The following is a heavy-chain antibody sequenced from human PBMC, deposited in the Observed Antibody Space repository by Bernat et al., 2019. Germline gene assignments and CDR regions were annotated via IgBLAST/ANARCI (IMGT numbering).Heavy chain of an antibody. CDR1: GYTFTGYY. J-gene: IGHJ6*02. Sequence: QVQLVQSGAEVKKPGASVKVSCKASGYTFTGYYMHWVRQAPGQGLEWMGWINPNSGGTNYAQKFQGWVTMTRDTSISTAYMELSRLRSDDTAVYYCARETRRYLTYYYYGMDVWGQGTTVTVSS. CDR2: INPNSGGT. V-gene: IGHV1-2*04. D-gene: IGHD3-9*01. CDR3: ARETRRYLTYYYYGMDV.